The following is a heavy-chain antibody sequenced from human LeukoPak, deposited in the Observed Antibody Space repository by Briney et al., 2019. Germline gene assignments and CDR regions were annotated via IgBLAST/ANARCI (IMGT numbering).Heavy chain of an antibody. V-gene: IGHV3-7*02. J-gene: IGHJ4*01. D-gene: IGHD3-22*01. Sequence: GGCLRLSCAASGFTFSSYWMIWVRQAPGKGLEWVANIKQDGSEKYYVDSVKGRFTISRDNAKNSLYLQMNSLRAEDTAVYYCARAKNDYDSSGFYTLDFWGHGTLVTVSS. CDR2: IKQDGSEK. CDR3: ARAKNDYDSSGFYTLDF. CDR1: GFTFSSYW.